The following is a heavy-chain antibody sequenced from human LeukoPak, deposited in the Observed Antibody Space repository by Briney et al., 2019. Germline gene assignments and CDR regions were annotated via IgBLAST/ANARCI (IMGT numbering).Heavy chain of an antibody. CDR1: GGTFSSYA. V-gene: IGHV1-69*13. Sequence: ASVKVSFKASGGTFSSYAISWVRQAPGQGLEWMGGIIPIFGTANYAQKFQGRVTITADESTSTAYMELSSLRSEDTAVYYCASSTVVTHYFDYWGQGTLVTVSS. J-gene: IGHJ4*02. CDR3: ASSTVVTHYFDY. D-gene: IGHD4-23*01. CDR2: IIPIFGTA.